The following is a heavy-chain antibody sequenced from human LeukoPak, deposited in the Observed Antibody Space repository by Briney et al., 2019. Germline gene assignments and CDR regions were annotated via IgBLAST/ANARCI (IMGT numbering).Heavy chain of an antibody. CDR2: ISAYNGNT. CDR3: ARGGDFWSGYLYYYYMDV. D-gene: IGHD3-3*01. J-gene: IGHJ6*03. V-gene: IGHV1-18*01. CDR1: GYTFTSYG. Sequence: RASVKVFCKASGYTFTSYGISWVRQAPGQGLEWMGWISAYNGNTNYAQKLQGRVTMTTDTSTSTAYMELRSLRSDDTAVYYCARGGDFWSGYLYYYYMDVWGKGTTVTVSS.